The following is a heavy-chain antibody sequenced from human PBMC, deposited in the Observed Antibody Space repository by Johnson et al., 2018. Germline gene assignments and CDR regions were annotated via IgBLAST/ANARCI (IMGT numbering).Heavy chain of an antibody. CDR1: GFTFRSYG. CDR3: ARDGREYCSGGSCYSGYYDYGMDV. V-gene: IGHV3-33*01. D-gene: IGHD2-15*01. Sequence: QVQLVESGGGVVQPGRSXRLSCAASGFTFRSYGMPWVRQAPGKGLEWVAVIWYDGSNKYYADSVKGRFTISRDNSKNTLYLQMNSLRAEDTAVYYRARDGREYCSGGSCYSGYYDYGMDVWGQGTTVTVSS. J-gene: IGHJ6*02. CDR2: IWYDGSNK.